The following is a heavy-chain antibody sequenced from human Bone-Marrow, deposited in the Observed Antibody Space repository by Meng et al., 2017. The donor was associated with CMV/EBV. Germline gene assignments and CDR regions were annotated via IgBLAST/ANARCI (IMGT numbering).Heavy chain of an antibody. CDR3: AKDGSTWYQRVQSPDQ. D-gene: IGHD2-2*01. Sequence: LRLSCAISGDSVSSNSAAWNWIRQSPSRGLEWLGRTYYRSKWYNDYAVSVKSRITINPDTSKNQFSLQLNSVTPEDTAVYYCAKDGSTWYQRVQSPDQWGRGTLVTFSS. J-gene: IGHJ4*02. CDR1: GDSVSSNSAA. CDR2: TYYRSKWYN. V-gene: IGHV6-1*01.